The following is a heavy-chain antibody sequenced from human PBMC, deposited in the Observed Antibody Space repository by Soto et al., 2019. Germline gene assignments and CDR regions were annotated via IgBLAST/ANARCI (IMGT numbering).Heavy chain of an antibody. V-gene: IGHV1-46*03. Sequence: QVQLVQPGAEVKKTGDSVKFSCKASGYIFTNFYIHWVRQAPGQGLEWIGIINPNGGSTNYAQNFQGRVTMTRGTSTSTVYMDLSSLRSEDTAVYYCTRGLASGDYWGQGTLITVSS. CDR2: INPNGGST. CDR1: GYIFTNFY. D-gene: IGHD6-6*01. CDR3: TRGLASGDY. J-gene: IGHJ4*02.